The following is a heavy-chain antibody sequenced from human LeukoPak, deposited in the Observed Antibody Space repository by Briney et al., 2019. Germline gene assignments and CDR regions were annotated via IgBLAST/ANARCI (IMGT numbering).Heavy chain of an antibody. CDR2: ISPNNGGT. V-gene: IGHV1-2*02. Sequence: GASVKVSCKASGYTFTGYYIHWVRRAPGHGLEWMGWISPNNGGTNYAQKFQGRVTMTRDTSISTAYMEPSSLRSDDTAVYYCARDRSPKANWFDPSGQGTLVTVSS. CDR3: ARDRSPKANWFDP. CDR1: GYTFTGYY. J-gene: IGHJ5*01.